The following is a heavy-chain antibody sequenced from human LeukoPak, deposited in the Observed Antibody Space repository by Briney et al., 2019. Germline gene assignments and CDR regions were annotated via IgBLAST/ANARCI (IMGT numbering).Heavy chain of an antibody. CDR1: GFTVSSNY. D-gene: IGHD1-1*01. J-gene: IGHJ4*02. CDR3: AKDQRGYNKPFDS. V-gene: IGHV3-53*01. Sequence: GGSLRLSCAASGFTVSSNYMSWVRQAPGKGLEWVSVIYSGGSTYYADSVKGRFTISRDNSKNTLYLQMNSLRAEDTAVYYCAKDQRGYNKPFDSWGQGTLVTVSS. CDR2: IYSGGST.